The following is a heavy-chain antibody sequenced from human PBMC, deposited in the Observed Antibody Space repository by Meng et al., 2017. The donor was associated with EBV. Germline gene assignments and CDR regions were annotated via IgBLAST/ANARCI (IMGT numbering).Heavy chain of an antibody. V-gene: IGHV1-18*01. CDR1: GYTCTSYG. CDR2: ISAYNGNT. D-gene: IGHD2-21*02. J-gene: IGHJ4*02. CDR3: ACRGDRTDY. Sequence: QGPVGASGVVVKKPGASVKVHCKASGYTCTSYGISWVRQAPGQGLEWLGWISAYNGNTNYAQKLQGRVTMTTETSTSTAYMELRSLRSDNTAVYYCACRGDRTDYWGQGTLVTVSS.